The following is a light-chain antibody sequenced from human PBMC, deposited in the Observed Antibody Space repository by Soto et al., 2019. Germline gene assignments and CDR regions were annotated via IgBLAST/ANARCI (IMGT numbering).Light chain of an antibody. CDR3: QQYSDWPRT. CDR1: QTLYNN. CDR2: GAS. Sequence: EIVMTQSPATLSVSPGERATLSCRASQTLYNNLAWYQQKLGQAPRLLIYGASARATDIPARFSGSGSGTKFTLTISGMQSEDFAIYYCQQYSDWPRTFGGGTKVEIK. J-gene: IGKJ4*01. V-gene: IGKV3-15*01.